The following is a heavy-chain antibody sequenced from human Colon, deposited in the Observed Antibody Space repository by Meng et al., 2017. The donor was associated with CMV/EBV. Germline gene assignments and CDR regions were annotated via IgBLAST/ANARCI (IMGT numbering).Heavy chain of an antibody. CDR2: ITSSSSYI. CDR3: ARLMIEGDYYYGMDV. CDR1: GFIFSSYS. Sequence: GESLKISCAASGFIFSSYSMHWVRQAPGKGLEWVSSITSSSSYIYYADSLKGRFTISRDHARSSLYLQMNSLRAEDTAVYYYARLMIEGDYYYGMDVWGQGTTVTVSS. D-gene: IGHD3-22*01. V-gene: IGHV3-21*01. J-gene: IGHJ6*02.